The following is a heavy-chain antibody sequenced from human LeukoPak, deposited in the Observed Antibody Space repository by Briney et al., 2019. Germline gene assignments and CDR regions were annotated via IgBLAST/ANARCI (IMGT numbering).Heavy chain of an antibody. Sequence: GGSLRLSCAASGFTFSSYTMNWVRQAAGKGLEWVSSMSSSSSYIYYADSVKGRFTISRDNAKNSLYLQMNSLRAEDTAVYYCARDFRAGRGYWGQGTLVTVSS. D-gene: IGHD3-10*01. CDR1: GFTFSSYT. CDR2: MSSSSSYI. V-gene: IGHV3-21*01. CDR3: ARDFRAGRGY. J-gene: IGHJ4*02.